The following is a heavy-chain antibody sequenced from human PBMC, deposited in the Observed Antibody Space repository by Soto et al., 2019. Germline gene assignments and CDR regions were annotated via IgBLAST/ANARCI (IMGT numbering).Heavy chain of an antibody. D-gene: IGHD2-21*02. V-gene: IGHV4-34*01. CDR3: ARADRTLVTSYSLDV. J-gene: IGHJ6*02. CDR1: GGSFSGYY. Sequence: SETLSLTXAVYGGSFSGYYWTWIRQPPGKGLEWIGEINHSGTINFNPSLKSRLTISLDTSKKHFSLKLSSVTDADTAAYYCARADRTLVTSYSLDVWGQGTTVTVSS. CDR2: INHSGTI.